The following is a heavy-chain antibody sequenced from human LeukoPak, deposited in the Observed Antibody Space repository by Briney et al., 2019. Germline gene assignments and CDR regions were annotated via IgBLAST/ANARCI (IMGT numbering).Heavy chain of an antibody. CDR2: IKQDGSEK. V-gene: IGHV3-7*03. CDR3: ARSIPYGTTWYGRSDY. Sequence: PGGSLRLSCAASGFTFSNYWMNWVRQTPEKGLEWVANIKQDGSEKHYVDSVKGRFTISRDNALNSLYLQMNSLRAEDTAIYYCARSIPYGTTWYGRSDYWGQGTLVTVSS. J-gene: IGHJ4*02. CDR1: GFTFSNYW. D-gene: IGHD6-13*01.